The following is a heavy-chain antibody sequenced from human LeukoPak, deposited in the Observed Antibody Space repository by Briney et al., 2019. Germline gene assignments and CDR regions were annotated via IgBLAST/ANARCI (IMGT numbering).Heavy chain of an antibody. D-gene: IGHD1-26*01. Sequence: GGSLRLSCAASGFTFSSYGMHWVRQAPGKGLEWVALIWYDGSNKYYADSVKGRLTISRDNSKNTLYLQMNSLRAEDTAVYYCAKGELLGYWGQGTLVTVSS. V-gene: IGHV3-33*06. CDR1: GFTFSSYG. CDR3: AKGELLGY. J-gene: IGHJ4*02. CDR2: IWYDGSNK.